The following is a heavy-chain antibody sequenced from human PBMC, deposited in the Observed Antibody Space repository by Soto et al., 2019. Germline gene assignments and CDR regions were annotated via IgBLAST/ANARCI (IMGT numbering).Heavy chain of an antibody. Sequence: QVQLQESGPGLVKPSQTLSLTCTVSGGSISSGSYYWSWIRQHPVKGLEWIGYVYKSGTAYYNPSLMSRLTITVDTSTNQFSLKVTSVTAADTAIYYCARDGGGGSGSALRCSDLWGRGTLVTVSS. CDR2: VYKSGTA. V-gene: IGHV4-31*03. D-gene: IGHD3-16*01. CDR1: GGSISSGSYY. CDR3: ARDGGGGSGSALRCSDL. J-gene: IGHJ2*01.